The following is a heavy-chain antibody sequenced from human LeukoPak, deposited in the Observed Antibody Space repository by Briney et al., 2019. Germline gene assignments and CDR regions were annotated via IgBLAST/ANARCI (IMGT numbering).Heavy chain of an antibody. CDR1: GCTLSSSA. V-gene: IGHV3-23*01. Sequence: PGGTLRLSRLASGCTLSSSAMCWVRLAPRKGLEWVTSMSSSGGSTYYADSVKGRFTISRDNSKNTLYLHMNSLRAEDTAVYYCAKWGLSRFDYWGEGTLVSVS. CDR3: AKWGLSRFDY. CDR2: MSSSGGST. J-gene: IGHJ4*02. D-gene: IGHD3-16*01.